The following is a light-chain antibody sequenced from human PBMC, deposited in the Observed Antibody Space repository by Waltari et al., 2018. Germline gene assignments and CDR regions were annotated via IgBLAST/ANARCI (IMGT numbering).Light chain of an antibody. CDR2: SND. J-gene: IGLJ2*01. CDR3: ATWDDRLTGVV. V-gene: IGLV1-44*01. CDR1: YSNIGSNI. Sequence: QSVLTQPPSASGTPGQRVTIPCSGSYSNIGSNIVTWYQQLPGTAPKLLIYSNDYRPPGVPDRFSGSKSGTSASLAISGLQSEDEADYYCATWDDRLTGVVFGGGTRVTVL.